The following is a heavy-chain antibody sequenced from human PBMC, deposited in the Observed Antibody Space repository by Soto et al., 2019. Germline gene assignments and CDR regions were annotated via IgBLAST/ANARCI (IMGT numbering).Heavy chain of an antibody. J-gene: IGHJ4*02. CDR2: IYSGGST. Sequence: GGSLRLSCAASGFTVSNNYVSWVRQAPGEGLEWVSLIYSGGSTFYADSVKGRFTISRDNSKNTLFLQMNSLRAEDTAVYFCATYTSLDYWGQGTLVTVSS. D-gene: IGHD2-2*02. V-gene: IGHV3-53*01. CDR3: ATYTSLDY. CDR1: GFTVSNNY.